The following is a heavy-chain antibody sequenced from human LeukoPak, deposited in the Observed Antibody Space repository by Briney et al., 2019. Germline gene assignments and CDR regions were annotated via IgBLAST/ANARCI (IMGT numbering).Heavy chain of an antibody. J-gene: IGHJ4*02. CDR3: ARQDGSGIYYFDN. V-gene: IGHV5-51*01. D-gene: IGHD3-10*01. Sequence: GESLKSSCKGSGYSFTFYWIAWVRQMSGEGLEWMGIIYPGDSDTRYSPSFQGQVSISADKSINTAYLQWSSLEASDTAIYYCARQDGSGIYYFDNWGQGTLVSVSS. CDR1: GYSFTFYW. CDR2: IYPGDSDT.